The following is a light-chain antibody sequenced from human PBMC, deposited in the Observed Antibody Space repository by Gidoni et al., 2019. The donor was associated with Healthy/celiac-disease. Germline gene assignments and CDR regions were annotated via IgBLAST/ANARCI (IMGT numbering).Light chain of an antibody. V-gene: IGKV4-1*01. CDR1: QSVLYSYNDNNY. J-gene: IGKJ1*01. CDR2: WAS. CDR3: QQYYSTPQT. Sequence: DIVMTQSPDSLAVSLGERATINCKSSQSVLYSYNDNNYLAWYQQKPGQPPKLLIYWASTREAGVPDRCSGSGCGTDFTLTISSLQAEDVAVYYCQQYYSTPQTFGQGTKVEIK.